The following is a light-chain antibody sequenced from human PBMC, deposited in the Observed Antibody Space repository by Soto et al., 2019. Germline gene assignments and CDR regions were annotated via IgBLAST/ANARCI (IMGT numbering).Light chain of an antibody. V-gene: IGKV1-39*01. Sequence: DIQMTQSPSSLSASVGDRVTITCRASQSIVTYLNWYLQKPGKAPKLLIYAASNLQSGVPSRFSGSGSGTDFTFTISSLQPEDFATYFCQQSYSTPLWTFGQGTKVEIK. CDR1: QSIVTY. CDR3: QQSYSTPLWT. J-gene: IGKJ1*01. CDR2: AAS.